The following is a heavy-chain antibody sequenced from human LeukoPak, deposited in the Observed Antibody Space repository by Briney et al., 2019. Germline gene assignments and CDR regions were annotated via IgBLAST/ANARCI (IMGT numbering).Heavy chain of an antibody. V-gene: IGHV3-7*01. J-gene: IGHJ6*02. CDR2: IKQDGSEK. D-gene: IGHD2-2*01. CDR1: GFTFSSYL. CDR3: ARVGSCSSTSCQISYYYYYGMDV. Sequence: GGSLRLSCAASGFTFSSYLMSWVRQAPGKGLEWVANIKQDGSEKYYVDSVKGRFTISRDNAKNSLYPQMNSLRAEDTTVYYCARVGSCSSTSCQISYYYYYGMDVWGQGTTVTVSS.